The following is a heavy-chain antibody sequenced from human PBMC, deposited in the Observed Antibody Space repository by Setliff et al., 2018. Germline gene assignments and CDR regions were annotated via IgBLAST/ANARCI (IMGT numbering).Heavy chain of an antibody. D-gene: IGHD2-21*01. J-gene: IGHJ3*02. CDR1: GYSISSDYY. Sequence: SETLSLTCAVSGYSISSDYYWGWVRQPPGKGLEWIGTIFWSGTTYYNPSLNSRGTISVDTSKNQFSLKLSSVTAADTAVYYCARSVVVIAYDAFDIWGQGTMVTVS. CDR3: ARSVVVIAYDAFDI. CDR2: IFWSGTT. V-gene: IGHV4-38-2*01.